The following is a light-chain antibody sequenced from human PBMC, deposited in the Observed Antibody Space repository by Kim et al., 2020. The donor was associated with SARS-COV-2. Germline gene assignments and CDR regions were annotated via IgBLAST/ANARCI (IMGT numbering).Light chain of an antibody. CDR3: AAWDDSRTVL. CDR2: SNN. V-gene: IGLV1-44*01. Sequence: QSVLTQPPSASGIPGQRVTISCSGSISNIGTNTVNWYQQLPGTAPKLLIYSNNQRPSGVPDRFSGSKSGTSASLAISGLQSDDEADYYCAAWDDSRTVLFGGGTQLTVL. CDR1: ISNIGTNT. J-gene: IGLJ2*01.